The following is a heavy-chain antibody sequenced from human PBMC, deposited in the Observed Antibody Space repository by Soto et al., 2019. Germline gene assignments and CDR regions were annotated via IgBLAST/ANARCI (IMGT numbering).Heavy chain of an antibody. CDR2: IYYSGST. CDR1: GGSISSGGYY. J-gene: IGHJ4*02. Sequence: QVQLQESGPGLVKPSQTLSLTCTVSGGSISSGGYYWSWIRQHPGKGLEWIGYIYYSGSTYYNPSLKSRVTISVDTSKNQFSLKLSSVTAADTAVYYCARVWALPVTVTPYYFDYWGQGTLVTVSS. D-gene: IGHD4-17*01. CDR3: ARVWALPVTVTPYYFDY. V-gene: IGHV4-31*03.